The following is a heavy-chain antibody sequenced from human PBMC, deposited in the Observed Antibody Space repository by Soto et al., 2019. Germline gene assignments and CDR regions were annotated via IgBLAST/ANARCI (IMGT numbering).Heavy chain of an antibody. V-gene: IGHV3-33*01. Sequence: GGSLRLSCAASGFSLSSYGMHWVRQAQGKGLEWVAVIWYDGSNKYYADSVKGRFTISRDNSKNTLYLQMNSLRAEDTAVYYCARNHDYGDYYYFDYWGQGTLVTVSS. CDR3: ARNHDYGDYYYFDY. CDR1: GFSLSSYG. J-gene: IGHJ4*02. D-gene: IGHD4-17*01. CDR2: IWYDGSNK.